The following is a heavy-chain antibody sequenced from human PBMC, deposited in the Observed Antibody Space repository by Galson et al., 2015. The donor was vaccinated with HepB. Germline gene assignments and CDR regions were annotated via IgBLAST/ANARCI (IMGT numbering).Heavy chain of an antibody. D-gene: IGHD5-18*01. CDR3: ARDFGWDPIQLWWKPLDY. Sequence: SVKVSCKASGGTFSTYAISWVRQAPGQGLEWMGRIIPILGIPKYAQKFQGRVAITADKSTSTAYMELSSLRSEDTAVYYCARDFGWDPIQLWWKPLDYWGQGTLVTVSS. V-gene: IGHV1-69*04. CDR1: GGTFSTYA. CDR2: IIPILGIP. J-gene: IGHJ4*02.